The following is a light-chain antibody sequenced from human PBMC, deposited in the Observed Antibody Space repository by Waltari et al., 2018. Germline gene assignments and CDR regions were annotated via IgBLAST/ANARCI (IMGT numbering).Light chain of an antibody. V-gene: IGKV1-5*03. CDR1: QSISTW. J-gene: IGKJ2*01. CDR3: QQYNSPFA. CDR2: KAS. Sequence: DIRMTQSPSTLSASVGDRVTITCRASQSISTWLAWYQQQPGKAPKLLIYKASNLESGVLSRFSGSGSGTEFTLTISSLQPDDFATYYCQQYNSPFAFGQGTKVQIK.